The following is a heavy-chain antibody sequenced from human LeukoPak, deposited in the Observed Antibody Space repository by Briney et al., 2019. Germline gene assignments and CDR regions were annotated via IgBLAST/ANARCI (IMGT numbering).Heavy chain of an antibody. Sequence: GGSLRLSCAASGFTFSSYGMHWVRQAPGKGLEWVAFIRYDGSNKYYADSVKGRFTTSRDNSKNTVYLQMNNLRVEDTAVYYCAKDRTYYYDSSRHYFDSWGQGTLVTVSS. D-gene: IGHD3-22*01. CDR2: IRYDGSNK. CDR1: GFTFSSYG. CDR3: AKDRTYYYDSSRHYFDS. V-gene: IGHV3-30*02. J-gene: IGHJ4*02.